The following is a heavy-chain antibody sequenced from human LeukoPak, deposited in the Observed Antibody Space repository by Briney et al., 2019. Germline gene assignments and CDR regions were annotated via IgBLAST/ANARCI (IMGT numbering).Heavy chain of an antibody. CDR2: ISAYNGNT. Sequence: ASVKVSCKASGYTFTSYGISWVRQAPGQGLEWMGWISAYNGNTNYAQKLQGRVTMTTDTSTSTAYMELRSLRSDDTAVYYCARASRGQWYDAFDIWGQGTMVTVSS. CDR3: ARASRGQWYDAFDI. V-gene: IGHV1-18*01. D-gene: IGHD6-19*01. J-gene: IGHJ3*02. CDR1: GYTFTSYG.